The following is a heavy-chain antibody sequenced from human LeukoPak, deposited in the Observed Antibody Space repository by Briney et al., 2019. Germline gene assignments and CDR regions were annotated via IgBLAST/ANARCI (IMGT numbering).Heavy chain of an antibody. V-gene: IGHV3-23*01. D-gene: IGHD3-16*02. CDR2: ISGSGGST. CDR1: GFTFSSYA. J-gene: IGHJ4*02. CDR3: AKDGPLRGPTHMITFGGVIVTNYFDY. Sequence: PGGSLRLSCAASGFTFSSYAMSWVRQAPGKGLEWVSAISGSGGSTYYADSVKGRFTISRDNSKNTLYLQMNSLRAEDTAVYYCAKDGPLRGPTHMITFGGVIVTNYFDYWGQGTLVTVSS.